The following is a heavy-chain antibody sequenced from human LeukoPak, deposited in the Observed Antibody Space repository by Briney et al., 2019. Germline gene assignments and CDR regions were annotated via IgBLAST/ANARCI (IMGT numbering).Heavy chain of an antibody. V-gene: IGHV3-9*01. CDR3: ARDWHIVAPQDRGNI. CDR1: GFTFDDYA. D-gene: IGHD2-21*01. J-gene: IGHJ3*02. Sequence: GGSLRLSCAASGFTFDDYAMHWVRQAPGKGLEWVSGISWNSDTIGYADSVKGRFTISRDNAKNSLYLQMNSLRAEDTAVYYCARDWHIVAPQDRGNIWGQGTMVTVSS. CDR2: ISWNSDTI.